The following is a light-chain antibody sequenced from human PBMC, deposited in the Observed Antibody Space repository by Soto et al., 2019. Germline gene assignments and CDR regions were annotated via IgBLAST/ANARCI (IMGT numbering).Light chain of an antibody. V-gene: IGKV3-15*01. CDR2: GAS. CDR1: QNIISN. Sequence: AVTQSPALLSLSPWGRAPPSRRASQNIISNLAWYQQKLGQAHRLLIYGASTRATGIPARFSGSGSGTEFTLNISSLQSEDFAVYYCQHYNNWLGTFGGGTKVDIK. J-gene: IGKJ4*01. CDR3: QHYNNWLGT.